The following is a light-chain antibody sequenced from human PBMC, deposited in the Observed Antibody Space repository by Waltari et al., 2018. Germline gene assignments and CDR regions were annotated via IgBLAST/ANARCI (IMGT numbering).Light chain of an antibody. V-gene: IGKV3-11*01. CDR3: QQRSNWPRIT. CDR1: QSVSSY. J-gene: IGKJ5*01. CDR2: DAS. Sequence: EMVLTQSPATLPLSPGERATLPCRASQSVSSYLAWYQQKPGQAPSLLIYDASNRATGIPARCSGSGSGTDFTLTISSLEPEDFAVYYCQQRSNWPRITFGQGTRLEIK.